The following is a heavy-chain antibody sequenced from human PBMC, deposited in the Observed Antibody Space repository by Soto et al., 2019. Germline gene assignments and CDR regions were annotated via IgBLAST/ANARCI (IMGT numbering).Heavy chain of an antibody. D-gene: IGHD5-18*01. V-gene: IGHV4-59*08. CDR2: IYYSGST. CDR3: ARVGQDTEDAASYYYYYYMDV. CDR1: GGSISSYY. J-gene: IGHJ6*03. Sequence: PSETLSLTCTVSGGSISSYYWSWIRQPPGKGLEWIGYIYYSGSTNYNPSLKSRVTISVDTSKNQFSLKLSSVTAADTAVYYCARVGQDTEDAASYYYYYYMDVWGKGTTVTVSS.